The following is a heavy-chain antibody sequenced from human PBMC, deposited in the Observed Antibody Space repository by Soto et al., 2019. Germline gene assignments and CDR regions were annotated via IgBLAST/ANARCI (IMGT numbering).Heavy chain of an antibody. CDR1: GGSISSISYY. J-gene: IGHJ4*02. D-gene: IGHD6-13*01. CDR3: ARHSEQGSSPIDY. Sequence: TLSLTRTVSGGSISSISYYWGWIRQPPGKGLEWIGSIYYSGSTYYNPSLKSRVTISVDTSKNQFSLKLSSVTAADTAVYYCARHSEQGSSPIDYWGQG. V-gene: IGHV4-39*01. CDR2: IYYSGST.